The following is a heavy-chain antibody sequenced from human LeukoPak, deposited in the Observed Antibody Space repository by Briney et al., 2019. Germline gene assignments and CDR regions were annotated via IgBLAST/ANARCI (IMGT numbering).Heavy chain of an antibody. CDR2: LSSDGSRS. V-gene: IGHV3-74*03. CDR3: SRCAADEYHCDY. Sequence: GGSLRHSCADPGVTFSSYSMKSVRQAPGKGLEWVSRLSSDGSRSTYADSVKGRFIISRDNAKNTLYLQMNSLRVEDTAFYFFSRCAADEYHCDYGGRGALVTVSS. J-gene: IGHJ4*02. D-gene: IGHD2-21*02. CDR1: GVTFSSYS.